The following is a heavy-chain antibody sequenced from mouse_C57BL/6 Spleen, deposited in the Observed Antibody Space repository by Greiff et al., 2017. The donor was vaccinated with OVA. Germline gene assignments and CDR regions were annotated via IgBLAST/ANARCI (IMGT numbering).Heavy chain of an antibody. Sequence: QVQLQQPGAELVKPAATVKLTCKASGYTFTSYWMHWVKQRPGQGLEWIGMIHPNSGSTNYNEKFTSKATLTVDKSSSTAYMQLSSLTSEDSAVYYCAKPQTARAPGFAYWGQGTLVTVSA. CDR2: IHPNSGST. J-gene: IGHJ3*01. CDR3: AKPQTARAPGFAY. D-gene: IGHD3-2*01. CDR1: GYTFTSYW. V-gene: IGHV1-64*01.